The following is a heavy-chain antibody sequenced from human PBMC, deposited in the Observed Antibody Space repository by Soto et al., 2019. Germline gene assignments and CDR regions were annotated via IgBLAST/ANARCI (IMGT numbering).Heavy chain of an antibody. CDR3: ASPYSSSWYDYYYGMDV. D-gene: IGHD6-13*01. CDR1: GGTFSSYA. J-gene: IGHJ6*02. Sequence: QVQLVQSGAEVKKPGSSVKVSCKASGGTFSSYAISWVRQAPGQGLEWMGGIIPIFGTANYAQKFQGRVTITADKSTSTAYMELSSLTSEDTAVYYCASPYSSSWYDYYYGMDVWGQGTTVTVSS. CDR2: IIPIFGTA. V-gene: IGHV1-69*06.